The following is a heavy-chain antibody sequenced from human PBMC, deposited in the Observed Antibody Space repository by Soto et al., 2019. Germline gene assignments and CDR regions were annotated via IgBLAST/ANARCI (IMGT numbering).Heavy chain of an antibody. CDR2: IGDSGAST. D-gene: IGHD1-26*01. V-gene: IGHV3-23*01. Sequence: EVLLLESGGGLVQPGGSLRLSCEASGFSFSSFAMNWVRQAPGKGLEWVSAIGDSGASTYYADSVKGRFTISRDNSRNTLYLPLTSRRAGDPAVYSCAKGVGPDVWGNGTRVTVSS. CDR3: AKGVGPDV. J-gene: IGHJ6*04. CDR1: GFSFSSFA.